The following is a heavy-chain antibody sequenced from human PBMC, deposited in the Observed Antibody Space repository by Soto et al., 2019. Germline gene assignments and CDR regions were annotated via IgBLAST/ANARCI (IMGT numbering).Heavy chain of an antibody. J-gene: IGHJ4*02. V-gene: IGHV1-69*01. CDR3: ASRGGERTHAPLDY. CDR1: GGTFSRYA. CDR2: IIPIFGTA. D-gene: IGHD3-10*01. Sequence: QVQLVQSGAEVKKPGSSVKVSCKASGGTFSRYAISWVRQAPGQGLEWMGGIIPIFGTANYAQKFQGRVTITADESTSTAYMELSSLRSEDTAVYYCASRGGERTHAPLDYWGQGTLVTVSS.